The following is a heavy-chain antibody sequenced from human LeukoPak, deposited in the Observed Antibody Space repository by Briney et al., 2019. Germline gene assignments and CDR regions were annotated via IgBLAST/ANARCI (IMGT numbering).Heavy chain of an antibody. D-gene: IGHD3-3*01. Sequence: GGSLRLSCAASGFTFSSYSMNWVRQAPGKGLEWVSAISGSGGSTYYADSVKGRFTISRDNSKNTLYLQMNSLRAEDTAVYYCAKSPRRITIFGVVTSFDYWGQGTLVTVSS. CDR1: GFTFSSYS. CDR3: AKSPRRITIFGVVTSFDY. J-gene: IGHJ4*02. V-gene: IGHV3-23*01. CDR2: ISGSGGST.